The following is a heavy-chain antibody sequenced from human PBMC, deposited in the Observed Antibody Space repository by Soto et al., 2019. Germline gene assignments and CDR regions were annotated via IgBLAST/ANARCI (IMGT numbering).Heavy chain of an antibody. CDR3: ATSPTYSTVGPEKYLQL. J-gene: IGHJ1*01. V-gene: IGHV3-15*01. Sequence: EVQLVESGGGLVKPGGSLRLSCAASGFTFSNAWLTWVRQAPGKGLDWVGSIKGKAAGGTTDYAAAVEGSFTISRDNAKNKLYLQMDSLKAEDTAVYYCATSPTYSTVGPEKYLQLWGQGTLVPVTS. D-gene: IGHD3-3*01. CDR1: GFTFSNAW. CDR2: IKGKAAGGTT.